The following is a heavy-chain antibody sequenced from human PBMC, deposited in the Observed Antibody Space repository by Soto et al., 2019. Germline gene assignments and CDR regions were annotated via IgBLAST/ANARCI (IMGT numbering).Heavy chain of an antibody. J-gene: IGHJ4*02. CDR3: AREVKPGGYTPPGTSGFDC. CDR2: IIPIFGTV. V-gene: IGHV1-69*12. D-gene: IGHD5-12*01. CDR1: GGTFSRDA. Sequence: QVQLVQSGAEVKKPGSSVKVSCKASGGTFSRDAISWVRQAPGQGLEWMGGIIPIFGTVNYAQKFQGRVTSSAEEANSTAYMEVSRLRSEDTAVCYCAREVKPGGYTPPGTSGFDCWGQGTLVTVSS.